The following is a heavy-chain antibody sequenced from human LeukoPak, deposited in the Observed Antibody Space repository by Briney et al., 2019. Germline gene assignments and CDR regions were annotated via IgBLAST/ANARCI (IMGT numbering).Heavy chain of an antibody. CDR3: ARDPVNTAMAVYWYFDL. CDR2: IYTSGST. Sequence: PSETLSLTCTVSGGSISSGSYYWSWIRQPAGKGLEWIGRIYTSGSTNYNPSLKSRVTISVDTSKNQFSLKLSSVTAADTAVYYCARDPVNTAMAVYWYFDLWGRGTLVTVSS. J-gene: IGHJ2*01. CDR1: GGSISSGSYY. V-gene: IGHV4-61*02. D-gene: IGHD5-18*01.